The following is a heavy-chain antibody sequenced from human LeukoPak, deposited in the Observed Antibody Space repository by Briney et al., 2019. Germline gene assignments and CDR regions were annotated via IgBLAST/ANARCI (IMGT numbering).Heavy chain of an antibody. CDR2: ISYDGSNK. J-gene: IGHJ5*02. D-gene: IGHD2-2*02. Sequence: GGSLRLSCAASGFTFSSYGMHWVRQAPGKGLEWVAVISYDGSNKYYADSVKGRFTISRDNSKNTLYLQMNSLRAEDTAVYYCARSHIVVVPAAIGPWGQGTLVTVSS. CDR1: GFTFSSYG. V-gene: IGHV3-30*03. CDR3: ARSHIVVVPAAIGP.